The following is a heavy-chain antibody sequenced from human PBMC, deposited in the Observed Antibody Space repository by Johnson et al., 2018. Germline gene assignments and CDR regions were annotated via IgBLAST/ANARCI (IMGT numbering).Heavy chain of an antibody. CDR3: ASPTGYYVDAFDI. D-gene: IGHD3-9*01. CDR2: IYSGGST. Sequence: EVQLVESGGGLIQPGGSLRLSCAASGFSISSNYMSWVRQAPGKGLEWVSVIYSGGSTYYADSVKGRFTISRDNSKNTLYLQMNSLRAEDTAVYYCASPTGYYVDAFDIWGQETMVTVSS. V-gene: IGHV3-53*01. J-gene: IGHJ3*02. CDR1: GFSISSNY.